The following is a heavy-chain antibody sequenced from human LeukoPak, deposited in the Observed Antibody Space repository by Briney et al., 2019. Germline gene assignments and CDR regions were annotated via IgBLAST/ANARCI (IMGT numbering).Heavy chain of an antibody. D-gene: IGHD2-15*01. V-gene: IGHV1-18*01. Sequence: ASVKVSCKASGYTLTNYNISWVRQAPGQGLQWMGWINTDKGHTNFVPKSQGRVTVTTDTSTNTAYMELRRLRSDDTAVYYCAREFGHCSGDNCFYFFDSWGQGSLVTVSS. J-gene: IGHJ4*02. CDR1: GYTLTNYN. CDR2: INTDKGHT. CDR3: AREFGHCSGDNCFYFFDS.